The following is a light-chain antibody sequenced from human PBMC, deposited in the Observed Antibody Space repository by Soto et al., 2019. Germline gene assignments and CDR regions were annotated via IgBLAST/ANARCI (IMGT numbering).Light chain of an antibody. CDR1: SGDIDNYNY. J-gene: IGLJ1*01. V-gene: IGLV2-8*01. CDR3: SSYVGSTNFV. CDR2: EVT. Sequence: QSVLTQPPSASGSPGQSVTISCTGTSGDIDNYNYVSWYLQHPGKAPKLLIFEVTKRPSGVPDRFSGSKSGDTAFLTVSGLQADDEADYYCSSYVGSTNFVFGTGPKVTLL.